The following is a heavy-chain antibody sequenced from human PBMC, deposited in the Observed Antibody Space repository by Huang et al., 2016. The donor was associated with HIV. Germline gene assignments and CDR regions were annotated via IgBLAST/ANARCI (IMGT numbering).Heavy chain of an antibody. V-gene: IGHV1-69*10. Sequence: QAQLVQSGAAVMKPGSSVRVSCKASGVAFSDYAFSWVRRAPGQGLDWMGGIIPRFGLTNYAPRLQGRFTISADKSSNTVYLELTSLRSGDTAVYYCAREGQNWLGKPFGALAFWGQGTEVIVSS. CDR1: GVAFSDYA. J-gene: IGHJ4*03. CDR2: IIPRFGLT. CDR3: AREGQNWLGKPFGALAF. D-gene: IGHD3-16*01.